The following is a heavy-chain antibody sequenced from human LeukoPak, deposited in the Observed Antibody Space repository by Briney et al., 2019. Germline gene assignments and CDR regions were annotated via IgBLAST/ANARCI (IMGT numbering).Heavy chain of an antibody. V-gene: IGHV1-18*01. J-gene: IGHJ5*02. D-gene: IGHD3-3*01. CDR2: ISAYNGNT. CDR3: ARDDFWSGNNWFDP. Sequence: ASVKVSCKASGYTFTSYGISWVRQAPGQGLEWMGWISAYNGNTNYVQKLQGRVTMTTDTSTSTAYMELRSLRSDDTAVYYCARDDFWSGNNWFDPWGQGTLVTVSS. CDR1: GYTFTSYG.